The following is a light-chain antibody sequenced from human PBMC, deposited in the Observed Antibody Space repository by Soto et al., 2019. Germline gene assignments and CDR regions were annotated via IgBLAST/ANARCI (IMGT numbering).Light chain of an antibody. CDR3: SSYTSSSTPYV. J-gene: IGLJ1*01. Sequence: QSLLTQPXSVSGSPGQSITISCTGTSSDVGGYNYVSWYQQHPGKAPKLMIYEVSNRPSGVSNRFSGSKSGNTASLTISGLQAEDEADYYCSSYTSSSTPYVFGTGTKVAVL. CDR1: SSDVGGYNY. CDR2: EVS. V-gene: IGLV2-14*01.